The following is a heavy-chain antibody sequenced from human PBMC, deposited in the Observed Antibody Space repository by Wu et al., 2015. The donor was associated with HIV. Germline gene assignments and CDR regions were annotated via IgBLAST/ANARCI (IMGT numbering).Heavy chain of an antibody. V-gene: IGHV1-69*13. D-gene: IGHD3-22*01. J-gene: IGHJ4*02. Sequence: QVQLVQSGAEVKEPGSSVKVSCKASGGTFSSDAVSWVRQAPGQGLEWMGKIIPVFGTTKYAQNFQGRVTISADESTRTVFMELSSLRSDDTAVYYCARLQSLSGFYSNADYWGQGTLVTVSS. CDR1: GGTFSSDA. CDR2: IIPVFGTT. CDR3: ARLQSLSGFYSNADY.